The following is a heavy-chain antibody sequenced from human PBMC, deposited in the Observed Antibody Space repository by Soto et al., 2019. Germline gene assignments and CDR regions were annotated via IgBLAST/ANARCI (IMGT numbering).Heavy chain of an antibody. V-gene: IGHV1-2*02. CDR1: QYTFTNYY. CDR3: DTSSDWSPLLDY. J-gene: IGHJ4*02. D-gene: IGHD6-19*01. Sequence: ASVKVSCKASQYTFTNYYLHWVRQAPGQRPEGVGWINNGGGTIYAQKFQGRLTMTRDTSVTTAYMELSRLSSDDTAFYSCDTSSDWSPLLDYWGQGTLVTVSS. CDR2: INNGGGT.